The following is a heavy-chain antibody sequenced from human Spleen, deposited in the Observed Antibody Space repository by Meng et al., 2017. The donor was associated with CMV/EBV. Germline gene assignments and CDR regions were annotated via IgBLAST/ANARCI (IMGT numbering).Heavy chain of an antibody. J-gene: IGHJ4*02. CDR1: GYIFTGYY. D-gene: IGHD3-3*01. V-gene: IGHV1-2*02. CDR2: IDPRKGGT. CDR3: ARDRYDFWSGYWNFDY. Sequence: SGYIFTGYYMHWVRQAPGQGLEWMGWIDPRKGGTKSAQRFQGRVTLTWDTSINTAYMALSSLRSEDTAVYYCARDRYDFWSGYWNFDYWGQGTLVTVSS.